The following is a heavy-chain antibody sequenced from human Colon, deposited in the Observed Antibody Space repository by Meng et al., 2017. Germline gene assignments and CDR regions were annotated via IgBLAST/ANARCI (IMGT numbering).Heavy chain of an antibody. CDR1: GAPVTSDSHY. V-gene: IGHV4-61*03. CDR2: IYNTGNT. Sequence: QVTVQQSGPGLVRLSEAMSLTCTCSGAPVTSDSHYWSWIRQSPGKGLEWIGYIYNTGNTNYNPSLASRVSMSLDTSKNHFSLHLTSVTAADTAIYYCARVNGDFDEAWFDPWGQGTLVTVSS. J-gene: IGHJ5*02. CDR3: ARVNGDFDEAWFDP. D-gene: IGHD4-17*01.